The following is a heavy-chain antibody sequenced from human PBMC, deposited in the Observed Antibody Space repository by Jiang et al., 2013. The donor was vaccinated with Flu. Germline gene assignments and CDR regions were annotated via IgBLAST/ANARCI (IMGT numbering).Heavy chain of an antibody. D-gene: IGHD3-22*01. CDR1: SVSSNSAA. CDR3: ARESYYDSSWYFDL. V-gene: IGHV6-1*01. CDR2: TYYRSKWYN. Sequence: SVSSNSAAWNWIRQSPSRGLEWLGRTYYRSKWYNDYAVSVKSRITINPDTSKNQFSLQLNSVTPEDTAVYYCARESYYDSSWYFDLWGRGTLVTVSS. J-gene: IGHJ2*01.